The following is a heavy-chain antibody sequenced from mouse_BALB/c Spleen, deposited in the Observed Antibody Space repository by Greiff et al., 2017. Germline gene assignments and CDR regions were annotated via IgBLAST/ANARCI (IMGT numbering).Heavy chain of an antibody. CDR3: TGGDDVPLAY. D-gene: IGHD2-12*01. J-gene: IGHJ3*01. V-gene: IGHV1S81*02. CDR2: INPSNGGT. CDR1: GYTFTSYY. Sequence: VQLQQSGAELVKPGASVKLSCKASGYTFTSYYMYWVKQRPGQGLEWIGEINPSNGGTNFNEKFKSKATLTVDKSSSTAYMQLSSLTSEDSAVYYCTGGDDVPLAYWGQGTLVTVSA.